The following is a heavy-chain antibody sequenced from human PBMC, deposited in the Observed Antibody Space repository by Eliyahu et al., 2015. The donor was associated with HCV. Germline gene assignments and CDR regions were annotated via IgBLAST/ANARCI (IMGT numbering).Heavy chain of an antibody. Sequence: QVQLVESGGGVVQPGRSLRLXCAAXGFTFSSYGMHWVRQAPGKGLEWVAVIWYDGSNKYYADSVKGRFTISRDNSKNTLYLQMNSLRAEDTAVYYCARRIAAAGISDWGQGTLVTVSS. J-gene: IGHJ4*02. V-gene: IGHV3-33*01. CDR2: IWYDGSNK. CDR1: GFTFSSYG. D-gene: IGHD6-13*01. CDR3: ARRIAAAGISD.